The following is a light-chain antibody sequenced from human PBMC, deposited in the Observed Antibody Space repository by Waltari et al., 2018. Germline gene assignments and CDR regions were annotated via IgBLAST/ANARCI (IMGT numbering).Light chain of an antibody. J-gene: IGLJ3*02. Sequence: QLVLTQSPSASASLGASVKLTCTLSSGHSSDVIAWHQQQQEKGPRYLMKVNSDGSHIKGDDIPDRFAGSSSGAERYLSISSLQSEDEADYYCQTGGHGTWVFGGGTRLTVL. CDR1: SGHSSDV. V-gene: IGLV4-69*01. CDR3: QTGGHGTWV. CDR2: VNSDGSH.